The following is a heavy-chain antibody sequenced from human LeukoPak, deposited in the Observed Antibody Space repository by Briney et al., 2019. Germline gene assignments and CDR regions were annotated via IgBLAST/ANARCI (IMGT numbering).Heavy chain of an antibody. CDR1: GYTFTGYY. CDR3: ARDLPSSSWYGPFDY. Sequence: ASVKVSCKASGYTFTGYYMHWVRQAPGEGLEWMGIINPSGGSTSYAQKFQGRVTMTRDTSISTAYMELSSLRSGDTAVYYCARDLPSSSWYGPFDYWGQGTLVTVSS. V-gene: IGHV1-46*01. J-gene: IGHJ4*02. D-gene: IGHD6-13*01. CDR2: INPSGGST.